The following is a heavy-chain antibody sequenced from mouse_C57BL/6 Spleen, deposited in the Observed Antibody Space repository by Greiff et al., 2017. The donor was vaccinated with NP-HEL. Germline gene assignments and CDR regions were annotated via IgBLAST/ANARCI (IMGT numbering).Heavy chain of an antibody. V-gene: IGHV1-69*01. CDR3: ARRKDLLWDAMDY. D-gene: IGHD2-1*01. J-gene: IGHJ4*01. CDR2: IDPSDSYT. Sequence: QVQLKEPGAELVMPGASVKLSCKASGYTFTSYWMHWVKQRPGQGLEWIGEIDPSDSYTNYNQKFKGKSTLTVDKSSSTAYMQLSSLTSEDSAVYYCARRKDLLWDAMDYWGQGTSVTVSS. CDR1: GYTFTSYW.